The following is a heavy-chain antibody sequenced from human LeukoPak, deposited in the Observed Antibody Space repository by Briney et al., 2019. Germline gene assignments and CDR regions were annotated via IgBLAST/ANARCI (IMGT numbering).Heavy chain of an antibody. CDR3: ARGNYGFDY. J-gene: IGHJ4*02. CDR1: GFIFCDYE. V-gene: IGHV3-74*01. D-gene: IGHD3-10*01. Sequence: GGSLRLSCAASGFIFCDYEMYWVRQAPGKGPVWVSRIISDGSTTNYADSVKDRFTISRDNAKNTVYLQMNSLRAEDTAVYYCARGNYGFDYWGQGTLVTVSS. CDR2: IISDGSTT.